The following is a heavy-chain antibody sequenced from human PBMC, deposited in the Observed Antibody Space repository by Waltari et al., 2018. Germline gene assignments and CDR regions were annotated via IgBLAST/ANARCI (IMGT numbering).Heavy chain of an antibody. CDR2: ISGSGDRT. Sequence: EVQLLESGGGWVQPGGSLRLSCAASGFAFSIYAMSWVRQAPGKGLEWVSAISGSGDRTYYADSVKGRFTISRDNSKNTLYLQMNSLRAEDTAIYYCAKSRGSYSLDYWGQGTLVTVSS. J-gene: IGHJ4*02. D-gene: IGHD1-26*01. CDR3: AKSRGSYSLDY. CDR1: GFAFSIYA. V-gene: IGHV3-23*01.